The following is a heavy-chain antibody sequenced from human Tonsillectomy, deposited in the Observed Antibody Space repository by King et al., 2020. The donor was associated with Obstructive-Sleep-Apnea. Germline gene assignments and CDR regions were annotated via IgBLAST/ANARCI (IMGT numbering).Heavy chain of an antibody. Sequence: VQLVESGGGVDQPGRSLRLSCVASGFTLSGYVIYWVRQAPGKGLEWVADTSKVGRNRFYADTLKGRFTMSRDNSKNTVYVQMNSLRVDYTAMYLCARDRRLWSAFDYWGQGSLVTVPS. V-gene: IGHV3-30*04. CDR3: ARDRRLWSAFDY. CDR1: GFTLSGYV. J-gene: IGHJ4*02. D-gene: IGHD3-10*01. CDR2: TSKVGRNR.